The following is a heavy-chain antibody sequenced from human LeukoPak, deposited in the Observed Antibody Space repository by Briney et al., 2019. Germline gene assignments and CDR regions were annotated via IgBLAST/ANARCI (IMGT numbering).Heavy chain of an antibody. Sequence: GGSLRLSCAASGFTFSSSTMNWVRQAPGKGLEWVSSISSSSSYIYYADSVKGRFTISRDNAKNSLYLQMNSLRAEDTAVYYCARFPGIAVAGTGYWGQGTLVTVSS. CDR3: ARFPGIAVAGTGY. D-gene: IGHD6-19*01. CDR2: ISSSSSYI. V-gene: IGHV3-21*01. J-gene: IGHJ4*02. CDR1: GFTFSSST.